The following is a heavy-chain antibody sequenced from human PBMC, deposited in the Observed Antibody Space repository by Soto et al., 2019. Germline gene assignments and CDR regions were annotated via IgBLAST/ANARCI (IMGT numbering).Heavy chain of an antibody. CDR2: ISPESGVT. CDR1: GYTFTDYF. V-gene: IGHV1-2*02. J-gene: IGHJ5*02. Sequence: QVQLVQSGAEVKMPGASVRVSCEASGYTFTDYFLHWVRQAPGQGLEWMGWISPESGVTNIAPNFEGRVTMTADTAITTAYMQLSGLRNDDTAVYYCARATLIIRHITNLGEASHGVVEHWGQGTLVSVSS. D-gene: IGHD3-16*01. CDR3: ARATLIIRHITNLGEASHGVVEH.